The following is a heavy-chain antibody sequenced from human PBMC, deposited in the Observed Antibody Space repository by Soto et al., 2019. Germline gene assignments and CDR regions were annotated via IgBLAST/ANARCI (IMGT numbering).Heavy chain of an antibody. CDR1: GFTVSNNY. Sequence: GGSLRLSCAASGFTVSNNYMSWVRQAPGKGLEWVSLIYSGGSTFYADPVKGRFTISRDNSKNTLFLQMNSLRAEDTAVYFCATYTSLDYWGQGTLVTVSS. CDR3: ATYTSLDY. CDR2: IYSGGST. D-gene: IGHD2-2*02. V-gene: IGHV3-53*01. J-gene: IGHJ4*02.